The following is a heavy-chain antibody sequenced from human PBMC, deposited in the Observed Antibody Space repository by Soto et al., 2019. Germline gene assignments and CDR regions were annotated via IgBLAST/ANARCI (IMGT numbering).Heavy chain of an antibody. D-gene: IGHD6-25*01. Sequence: PGGSLRLSCAASGFTFSRYEMNWVRQAPGKGLEWVAYITGTGSTIYYADSVKGRFTISRDNANNSLYLQMNNLRAEDTAVYYCVREEQRSWFNHKPFDSWGQGTLVTVSS. CDR2: ITGTGSTI. J-gene: IGHJ4*02. V-gene: IGHV3-48*03. CDR1: GFTFSRYE. CDR3: VREEQRSWFNHKPFDS.